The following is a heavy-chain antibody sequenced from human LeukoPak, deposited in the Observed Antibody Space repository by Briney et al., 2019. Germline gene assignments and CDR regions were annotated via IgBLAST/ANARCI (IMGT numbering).Heavy chain of an antibody. J-gene: IGHJ4*02. D-gene: IGHD3/OR15-3a*01. CDR3: ARDFGTGHYYFDY. CDR1: GGSISNYY. CDR2: IYYTGST. V-gene: IGHV4-59*01. Sequence: KSSETLSLTCTVSGGSISNYYWSWIRQPPGKGLEWIGYIYYTGSTNYNPSLKSRVTISVDMSKNQFSLKLTSVTAADTAVYYCARDFGTGHYYFDYWGQGTLVTVSS.